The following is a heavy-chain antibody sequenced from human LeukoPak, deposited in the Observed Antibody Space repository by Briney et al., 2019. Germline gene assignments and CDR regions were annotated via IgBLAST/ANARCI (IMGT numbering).Heavy chain of an antibody. J-gene: IGHJ4*02. V-gene: IGHV3-11*01. CDR3: ARANKSSGSGYDWGVFDY. D-gene: IGHD5-12*01. CDR2: ISSSGSTI. Sequence: GGSLRLSCAASGFTFSDYYMSWIRQAPGKGLEWVSYISSSGSTIYYADSVKGRFTISRDNAKNSLYLQMNSLRAEDTAVYYCARANKSSGSGYDWGVFDYWGQGTLVTVSS. CDR1: GFTFSDYY.